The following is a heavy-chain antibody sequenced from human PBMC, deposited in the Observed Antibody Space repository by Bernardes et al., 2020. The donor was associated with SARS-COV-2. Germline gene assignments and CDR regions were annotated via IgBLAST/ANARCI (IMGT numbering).Heavy chain of an antibody. J-gene: IGHJ2*01. D-gene: IGHD3-22*01. CDR3: ARHSSESSPRSITMIVVAPAYWYFDL. CDR1: GGSISSSSYY. V-gene: IGHV4-39*01. Sequence: SETLSLTCTVAGGSISSSSYYWGWIRQPPGKGLEWIVSIYYSGSTYYNPSLKSRVTISVDTSKNQFSLKLSSVTAADTAVYYCARHSSESSPRSITMIVVAPAYWYFDLWGRGTLVTVSS. CDR2: IYYSGST.